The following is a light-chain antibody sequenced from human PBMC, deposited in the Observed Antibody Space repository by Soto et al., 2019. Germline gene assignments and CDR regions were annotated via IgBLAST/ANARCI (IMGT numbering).Light chain of an antibody. J-gene: IGKJ2*01. CDR3: QQSYTTTPLT. Sequence: DIQMTQSPSSLSASVGDRVTITCRASQSISKYLNWYQQKPGKAPKLLIVGASRLQSGVPSRFSGSGSGTEFTLTISSLQPEDFATYSCQQSYTTTPLTFGQGTRLEFK. CDR1: QSISKY. CDR2: GAS. V-gene: IGKV1-39*01.